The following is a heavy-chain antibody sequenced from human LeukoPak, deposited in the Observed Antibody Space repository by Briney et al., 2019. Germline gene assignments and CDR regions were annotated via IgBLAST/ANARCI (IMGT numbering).Heavy chain of an antibody. V-gene: IGHV3-30-3*01. CDR1: GFTFSSYA. J-gene: IGHJ3*01. Sequence: GGSLRLSCAASGFTFSSYAMHWVRQAPGKGLEWVAVISYDGSNKYYADSVKGRFTISRDNAKNTLFLQMNSLRAEDTAVYFCVRSFDVWGQGTMVTVSS. CDR2: ISYDGSNK. CDR3: VRSFDV.